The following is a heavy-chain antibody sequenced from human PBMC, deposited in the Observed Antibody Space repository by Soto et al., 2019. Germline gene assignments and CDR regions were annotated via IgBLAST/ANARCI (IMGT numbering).Heavy chain of an antibody. CDR2: ISYDGSNK. CDR1: GFTFSSYG. Sequence: QVQLVESGGGVVQPGRSLRLSCAASGFTFSSYGMHWVRQAPGKGLEWVAVISYDGSNKYYADSVKGRFTISRDNSKNTLYLQMNSLRAEDTAVYYCAKDLLVVSAVAVPDEYNWFDPWGQGTLVTVSS. J-gene: IGHJ5*02. D-gene: IGHD2-2*01. V-gene: IGHV3-30*18. CDR3: AKDLLVVSAVAVPDEYNWFDP.